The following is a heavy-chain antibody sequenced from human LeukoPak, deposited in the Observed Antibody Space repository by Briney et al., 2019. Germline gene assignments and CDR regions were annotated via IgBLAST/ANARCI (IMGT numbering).Heavy chain of an antibody. CDR3: AKDPGYYDSSGYYLSHIDY. CDR1: GFTFSSYS. Sequence: GGSLRLSCAASGFTFSSYSMNWVRQAPGKGLEWVSSISSSSSYIYYADPVKGRFTISRDNAKNSLYLQMNSLRAEDTAVYYCAKDPGYYDSSGYYLSHIDYWGQGTLVTVSS. CDR2: ISSSSSYI. V-gene: IGHV3-21*04. D-gene: IGHD3-22*01. J-gene: IGHJ4*02.